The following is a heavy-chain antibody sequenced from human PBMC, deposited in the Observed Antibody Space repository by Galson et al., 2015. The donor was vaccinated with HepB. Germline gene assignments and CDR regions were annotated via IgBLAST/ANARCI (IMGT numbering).Heavy chain of an antibody. Sequence: SVKVSCKASGYTFTSYYMHWVRQAPGQGLEWMGIINPSGGSTSYAQKFQGRVTMTRDTSTSTVYMELSSLRSEDTAVYYCARDPQYQLYYYYYMDVWGKGTTVTVSS. CDR1: GYTFTSYY. CDR2: INPSGGST. V-gene: IGHV1-46*01. J-gene: IGHJ6*03. CDR3: ARDPQYQLYYYYYMDV. D-gene: IGHD4-11*01.